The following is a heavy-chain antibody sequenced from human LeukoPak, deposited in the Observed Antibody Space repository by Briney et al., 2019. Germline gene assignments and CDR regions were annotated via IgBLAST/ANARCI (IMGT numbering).Heavy chain of an antibody. CDR3: AKDGSSGSSDFDY. Sequence: GGSLRLSCAASGLTFSSYGMHWVRQAPGKGLEWVAVISYDGSNKYYADSVKGRFTISRDNSKNTLYLQMNSLRAEDTAVYYCAKDGSSGSSDFDYWGQGTLVTVSS. CDR1: GLTFSSYG. CDR2: ISYDGSNK. J-gene: IGHJ4*02. V-gene: IGHV3-30*18. D-gene: IGHD6-19*01.